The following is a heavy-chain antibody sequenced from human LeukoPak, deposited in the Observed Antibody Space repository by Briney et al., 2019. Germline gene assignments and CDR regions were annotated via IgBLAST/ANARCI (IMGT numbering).Heavy chain of an antibody. CDR2: ISDDGKTE. Sequence: GGSLRLSCAASGFTFSSYGMHWVRQAPGKGLEWVAVISDDGKTEYFVDSVKGRFTISRDNSKNTLSLQMNSLRPDDTAVYYCTKEAASGSRYSFDYWGQGTLVTVSS. J-gene: IGHJ4*02. D-gene: IGHD1-26*01. V-gene: IGHV3-30*18. CDR3: TKEAASGSRYSFDY. CDR1: GFTFSSYG.